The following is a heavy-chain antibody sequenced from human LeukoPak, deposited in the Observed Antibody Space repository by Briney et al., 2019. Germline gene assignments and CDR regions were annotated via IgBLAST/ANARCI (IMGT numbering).Heavy chain of an antibody. CDR1: GGSISSGGYY. D-gene: IGHD4-23*01. V-gene: IGHV4-31*03. Sequence: PSQTLSLTRTVSGGSISSGGYYWSWIRQHPGKGLEWIGYIYYSGSTYYNPSLKSRVTISVDTSKNQFSLKLSSVTAADTAVYYCARVFGGNSGFSRPDWYFDLWGRGTLVTVSS. J-gene: IGHJ2*01. CDR3: ARVFGGNSGFSRPDWYFDL. CDR2: IYYSGST.